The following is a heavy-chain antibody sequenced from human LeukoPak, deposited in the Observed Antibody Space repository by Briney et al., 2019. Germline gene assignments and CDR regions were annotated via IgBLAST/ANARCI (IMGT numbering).Heavy chain of an antibody. CDR3: SRPKTETRNSFDI. Sequence: GGSLRLSCAASGFTFSSYWMHWVRQVPGKGLVWVSRINNDGSSTNYADSVKGRFTISRDNAKNMLCLQMNSLRAEDTAVYYCSRPKTETRNSFDIWGQGTMVTVSS. J-gene: IGHJ3*02. D-gene: IGHD1-1*01. CDR1: GFTFSSYW. V-gene: IGHV3-74*01. CDR2: INNDGSST.